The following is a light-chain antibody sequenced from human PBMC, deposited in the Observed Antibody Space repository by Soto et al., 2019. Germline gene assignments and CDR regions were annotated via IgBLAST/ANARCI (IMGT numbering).Light chain of an antibody. CDR2: AAS. CDR1: QGISNY. J-gene: IGKJ3*01. Sequence: IQMTQSPSSLSASVGDRVTITCRASQGISNYLAWYQQKPGKVPKLLIYAASTLQSGVPSRFSGSGSGTDFTLTISSLQPEDVATYYCQKYNSAPPCTCGPGTKVDIK. CDR3: QKYNSAPPCT. V-gene: IGKV1-27*01.